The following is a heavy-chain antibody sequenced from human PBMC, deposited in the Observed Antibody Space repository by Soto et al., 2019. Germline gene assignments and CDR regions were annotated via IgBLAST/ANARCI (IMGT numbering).Heavy chain of an antibody. CDR2: IYHSGST. CDR1: GGSISSSNW. V-gene: IGHV4-4*02. Sequence: ATLSLTCAVSGGSISSSNWWSWVRQPPGKGLEWIGEIYHSGSTNYNPSLKSRVTISVDKSKNQFSLKLSSVTAADTAVYYCARDPGTGPYYYYGMDVWGQGTTVTVSS. CDR3: ARDPGTGPYYYYGMDV. J-gene: IGHJ6*02.